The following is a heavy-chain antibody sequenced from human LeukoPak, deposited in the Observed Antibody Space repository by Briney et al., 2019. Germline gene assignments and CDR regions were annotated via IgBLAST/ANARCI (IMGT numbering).Heavy chain of an antibody. V-gene: IGHV4-4*07. Sequence: SVTLSLTCTVSGGSFSSYYWSWIRQPAGKGLEWIGRIYNSGTTNYSPSLESRVTMSLDTSKNRFSLSLSSVTAADTAVYYCARDRLGATGHWRIDVWGRGTLVTVSS. CDR1: GGSFSSYY. CDR2: IYNSGTT. D-gene: IGHD1-26*01. J-gene: IGHJ2*01. CDR3: ARDRLGATGHWRIDV.